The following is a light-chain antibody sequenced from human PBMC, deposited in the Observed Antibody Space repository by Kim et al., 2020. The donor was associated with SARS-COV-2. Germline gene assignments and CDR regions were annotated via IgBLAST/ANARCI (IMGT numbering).Light chain of an antibody. CDR1: QSISSW. V-gene: IGKV1-5*03. J-gene: IGKJ2*03. Sequence: TMSAGVGDRVTITWRASQSISSWLAWDQQKPGKAPKLLSYKATSLESGVPSRFSGSGSGTEFTLTISSLQPDDFATYYCQQYNSYPYSFGQGTNLEI. CDR2: KAT. CDR3: QQYNSYPYS.